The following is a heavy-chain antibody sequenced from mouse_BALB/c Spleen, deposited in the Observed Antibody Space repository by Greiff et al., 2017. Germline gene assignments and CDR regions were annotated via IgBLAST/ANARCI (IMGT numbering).Heavy chain of an antibody. V-gene: IGHV5-4*02. J-gene: IGHJ3*01. D-gene: IGHD3-2*01. CDR1: GFTFSDYY. CDR3: ARDQGQLGLRVAY. Sequence: EVKLVESGGGLVKPGGSLKLSCAASGFTFSDYYMYWVRQTPEKRLEWVATISDGGSYTYYPDSVKGRFTISRDNAKNNLYLQMSSLKSEDTAMYYCARDQGQLGLRVAYWGQGTLVTVAA. CDR2: ISDGGSYT.